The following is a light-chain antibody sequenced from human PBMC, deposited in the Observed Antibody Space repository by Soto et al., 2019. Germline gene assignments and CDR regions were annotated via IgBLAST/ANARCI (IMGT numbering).Light chain of an antibody. Sequence: EIVLTQSPATLSLSPGERATLSCRASQSVSRHLAWYQQKPGQAPRLLIYDASNRATGIPDRFSGSGSGTDFTLTISSLEPEDFAVYYCQQRSNWPWTFGQGTKVDIK. CDR2: DAS. CDR1: QSVSRH. J-gene: IGKJ1*01. CDR3: QQRSNWPWT. V-gene: IGKV3-11*01.